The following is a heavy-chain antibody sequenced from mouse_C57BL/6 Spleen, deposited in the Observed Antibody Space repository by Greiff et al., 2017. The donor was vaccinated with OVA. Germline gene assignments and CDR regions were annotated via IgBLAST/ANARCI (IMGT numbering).Heavy chain of an antibody. CDR3: ARGGGSSLCYFDY. Sequence: VQLQQSGPELVKPGASVKISCKASGYAFSSSWINWVKQRPGKGLEWIGRIYPGDGDTNYNGKFKGKATLTADKSSSTAYMQLSSLTSEDSAVYFCARGGGSSLCYFDYWGQGTTLTVSS. CDR1: GYAFSSSW. J-gene: IGHJ2*01. V-gene: IGHV1-82*01. D-gene: IGHD1-1*01. CDR2: IYPGDGDT.